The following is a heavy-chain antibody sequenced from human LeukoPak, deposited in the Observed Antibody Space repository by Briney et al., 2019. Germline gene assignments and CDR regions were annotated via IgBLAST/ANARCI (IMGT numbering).Heavy chain of an antibody. CDR2: INPNSGGT. V-gene: IGHV1-2*02. CDR1: GYTFTGYY. J-gene: IGHJ4*02. D-gene: IGHD3-3*01. Sequence: ASVKVSCKASGYTFTGYYMHWVRQAPGQGLEWMGWINPNSGGTNYAQKFQGRVTMTRDTSISTAYMELSRLRSDDTAVYYCARDLGFLEGLFDVVEPYFDYWGQGTLVTVSS. CDR3: ARDLGFLEGLFDVVEPYFDY.